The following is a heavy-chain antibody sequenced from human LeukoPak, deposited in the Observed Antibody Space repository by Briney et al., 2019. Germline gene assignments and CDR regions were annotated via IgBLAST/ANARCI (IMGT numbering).Heavy chain of an antibody. CDR2: ISWNSGSI. Sequence: GRSLRLSCAASGFTFDDYAMHWVRQAPGKGLEWVSGISWNSGSIGYADSVKGRFTISRDNAKNSLYLQMNSLRAEDTALYYCAKTPCSGGRCYFDYWGQGTLVTVSS. D-gene: IGHD2-15*01. V-gene: IGHV3-9*01. J-gene: IGHJ4*02. CDR1: GFTFDDYA. CDR3: AKTPCSGGRCYFDY.